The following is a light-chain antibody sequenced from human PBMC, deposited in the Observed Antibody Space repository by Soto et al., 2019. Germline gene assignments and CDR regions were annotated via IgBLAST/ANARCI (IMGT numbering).Light chain of an antibody. J-gene: IGKJ4*02. CDR3: HQRGNWPLT. CDR2: DAS. CDR1: QSVSSY. Sequence: EIVLTQSPATLSLSPGERATLSCRASQSVSSYLAWYQQKPGQAPRLLIYDASSRATGIPARFSGSGSGTAVTLPISSLEPEDVAVYYCHQRGNWPLTFGGGTKVEIK. V-gene: IGKV3-11*01.